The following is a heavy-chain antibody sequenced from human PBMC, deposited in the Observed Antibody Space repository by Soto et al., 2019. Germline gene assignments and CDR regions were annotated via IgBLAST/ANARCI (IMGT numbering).Heavy chain of an antibody. CDR2: ISGSGGST. CDR3: AKASYDYVWGSYRSPTYYFDY. J-gene: IGHJ4*02. D-gene: IGHD3-16*02. CDR1: GFTFSSYA. Sequence: EVQLLESGGGLVQPGGSLRLSCAASGFTFSSYAMRWVRQAPGKGLEWVSAISGSGGSTYYADSVKGRFTISRDNSKNTLYPQMNSLRAEDTAVYYCAKASYDYVWGSYRSPTYYFDYWGQGTLVTVSS. V-gene: IGHV3-23*01.